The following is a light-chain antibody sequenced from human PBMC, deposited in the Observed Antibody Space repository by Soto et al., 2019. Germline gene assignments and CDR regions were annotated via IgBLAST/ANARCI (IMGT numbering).Light chain of an antibody. CDR3: IQALQILWT. CDR1: QSLLHSNGYNY. V-gene: IGKV2-28*01. CDR2: LGS. Sequence: DIVMTQSPLSLPVTPGEPASISCRSSQSLLHSNGYNYLDWYLQKPGQSPQLLIYLGSNRASGVADRFSSRVSGTDFALKLSRVEAEGVGVYYCIQALQILWTFGQRTKVEIK. J-gene: IGKJ1*01.